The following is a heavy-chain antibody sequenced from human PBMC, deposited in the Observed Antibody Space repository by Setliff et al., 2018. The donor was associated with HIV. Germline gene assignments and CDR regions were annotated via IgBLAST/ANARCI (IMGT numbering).Heavy chain of an antibody. J-gene: IGHJ5*02. CDR3: ARGGTSSNWFRA. CDR1: GASISFDT. CDR2: IYNSATT. D-gene: IGHD2-2*01. Sequence: SETLSLTCIVSGASISFDTWSWIRQPPGKGLQWIGFIYNSATTNYNPSLKSRVTMSLDTSKNQLSLKLTSVTAAGTAVYYCARGGTSSNWFRAWGQGTLVTVSS. V-gene: IGHV4-59*01.